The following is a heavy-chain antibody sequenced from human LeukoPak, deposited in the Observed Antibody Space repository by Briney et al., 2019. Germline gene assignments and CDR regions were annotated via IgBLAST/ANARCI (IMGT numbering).Heavy chain of an antibody. CDR1: GYTFTSYY. CDR2: INASGGST. Sequence: ASVKVSCKASGYTFTSYYMHWVRQAPGQGLEWMGIINASGGSTSYAQKFQGRVTMTRDMSTSTVYMELSSLRSEDTAVYYCARDQELQLAYCGGDCYSFSLWGQGTLVTVSS. CDR3: ARDQELQLAYCGGDCYSFSL. J-gene: IGHJ4*02. V-gene: IGHV1-46*01. D-gene: IGHD2-21*02.